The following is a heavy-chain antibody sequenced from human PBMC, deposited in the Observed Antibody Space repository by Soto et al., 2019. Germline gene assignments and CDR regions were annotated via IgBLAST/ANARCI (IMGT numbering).Heavy chain of an antibody. CDR3: AREVWRYSSGGSCYGEYYYYYGMDV. V-gene: IGHV4-59*13. D-gene: IGHD2-15*01. Sequence: SETLSLTFTLSGASISTYYWRSIRQPPWKGLERIGYIYYSGSTNYNPSLKSRVTISVDTSKNQFSLKLSSVTAADTAVYYCAREVWRYSSGGSCYGEYYYYYGMDVWGQGPTVTVSS. J-gene: IGHJ6*02. CDR2: IYYSGST. CDR1: GASISTYY.